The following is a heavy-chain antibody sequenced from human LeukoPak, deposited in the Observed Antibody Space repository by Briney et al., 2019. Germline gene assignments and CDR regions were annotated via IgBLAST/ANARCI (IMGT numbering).Heavy chain of an antibody. Sequence: PSETMSLTCAVYGGSFSSYYWSWIRQPPGKGLEWIGEINHSGSTNYNPSLKSRVTISVDTSKNQFSLKLSSVTAADTAVYYCARVRSIRDYWGQGTLVSVSS. CDR1: GGSFSSYY. V-gene: IGHV4-34*01. D-gene: IGHD6-6*01. CDR3: ARVRSIRDY. CDR2: INHSGST. J-gene: IGHJ4*02.